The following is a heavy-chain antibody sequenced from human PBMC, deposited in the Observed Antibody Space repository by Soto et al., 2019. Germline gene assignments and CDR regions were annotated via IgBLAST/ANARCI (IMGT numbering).Heavy chain of an antibody. CDR2: ISSSGSTR. D-gene: IGHD3-10*01. CDR1: GFTFSSYE. Sequence: SLRLSCAASGFTFSSYEMNWVRQAPGKGLEWVSYISSSGSTRYYADSVKGRFTISRDNAKNSLYLQMNSLRAEDTAVYYCARDSYGSGSSPSYYYGMDVWGQGTTVTVSS. CDR3: ARDSYGSGSSPSYYYGMDV. V-gene: IGHV3-48*03. J-gene: IGHJ6*02.